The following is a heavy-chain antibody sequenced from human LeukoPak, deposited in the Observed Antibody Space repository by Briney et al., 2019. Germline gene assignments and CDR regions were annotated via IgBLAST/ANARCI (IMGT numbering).Heavy chain of an antibody. Sequence: GGSLRLSCEASRLTFSNAWMSWVRQAPGKGLEWVGRIKSKTDGGTTDYAAPVKGRFTISRDDSKNTLYLEMNSLKTEDTAVYYCTTVYRRLYSDIWGQGTLVTVSS. CDR3: TTVYRRLYSDI. CDR1: RLTFSNAW. V-gene: IGHV3-15*01. D-gene: IGHD3-9*01. J-gene: IGHJ4*02. CDR2: IKSKTDGGTT.